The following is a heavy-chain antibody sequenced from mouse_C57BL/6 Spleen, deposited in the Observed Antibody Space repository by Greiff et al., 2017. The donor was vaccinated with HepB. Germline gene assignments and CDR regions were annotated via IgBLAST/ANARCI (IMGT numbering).Heavy chain of an antibody. Sequence: QVQLQQSGTELVKPGASVKLSCKASGYTFTSYWMHWVKQRPGQGLEWIGNINPSNGGTNYNEKFKSKATLTVDKSSSTAYMQLSSLTSEDSAVYYCARAYYDYLYYYAMDYWGQGTSVTVSS. CDR2: INPSNGGT. D-gene: IGHD2-4*01. V-gene: IGHV1-53*01. CDR3: ARAYYDYLYYYAMDY. J-gene: IGHJ4*01. CDR1: GYTFTSYW.